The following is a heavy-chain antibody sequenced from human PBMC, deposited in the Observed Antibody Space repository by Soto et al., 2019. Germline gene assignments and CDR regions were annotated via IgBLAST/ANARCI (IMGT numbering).Heavy chain of an antibody. CDR1: GFTFSSYG. CDR3: AKDPRAGIVGATALGYFDY. D-gene: IGHD1-26*01. CDR2: ISYDGSNK. Sequence: QVQLVEPGGGVVQPGRSLRLSCAASGFTFSSYGMHWVRQAPGKGLEWVAVISYDGSNKYYADSVKGRFTISRDNSKNTLYLQMNSLRAEDTAVYYCAKDPRAGIVGATALGYFDYWGQGTLVTVSS. J-gene: IGHJ4*02. V-gene: IGHV3-30*18.